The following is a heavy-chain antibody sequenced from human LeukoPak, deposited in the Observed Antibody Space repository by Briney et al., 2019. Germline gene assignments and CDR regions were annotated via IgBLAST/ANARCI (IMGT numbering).Heavy chain of an antibody. J-gene: IGHJ4*02. Sequence: SVKVSCKASGGTFSSYAISWVRQAPGQGLEWMGRIIPILGIANYAQKFQGRVTITADKSTSTAYMELSSLRSEDTAVYYCARGSGVQLWPFDYWGQGTLVTVSS. CDR3: ARGSGVQLWPFDY. CDR1: GGTFSSYA. CDR2: IIPILGIA. D-gene: IGHD5-18*01. V-gene: IGHV1-69*04.